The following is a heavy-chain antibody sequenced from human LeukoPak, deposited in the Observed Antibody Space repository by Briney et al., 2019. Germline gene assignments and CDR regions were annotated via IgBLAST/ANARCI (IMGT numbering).Heavy chain of an antibody. D-gene: IGHD1-26*01. CDR3: ATVEDGSWFDP. Sequence: SVKVSCKASGGTFSSYAISWVRQAPGQGLEWMGRIIPILGIANYAQKFQGRVTITADKSTSTAYMELSSLRSEDTAVYYCATVEDGSWFDPWGQGTLVTVSS. CDR1: GGTFSSYA. V-gene: IGHV1-69*04. CDR2: IIPILGIA. J-gene: IGHJ5*02.